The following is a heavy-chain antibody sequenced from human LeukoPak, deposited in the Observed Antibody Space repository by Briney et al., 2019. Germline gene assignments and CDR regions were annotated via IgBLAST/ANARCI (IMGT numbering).Heavy chain of an antibody. Sequence: GGSLRLSRSASGFTFSTYTMHWVRQAPGKGLEYVAAITANGLRTFYRDSVSGRFSISRDNSENTLYLQMSSLRPEDTAIYYCAKDRYSSGWYVSDHWGQGTLVTVSS. CDR1: GFTFSTYT. CDR2: ITANGLRT. CDR3: AKDRYSSGWYVSDH. J-gene: IGHJ4*02. D-gene: IGHD6-19*01. V-gene: IGHV3-64D*06.